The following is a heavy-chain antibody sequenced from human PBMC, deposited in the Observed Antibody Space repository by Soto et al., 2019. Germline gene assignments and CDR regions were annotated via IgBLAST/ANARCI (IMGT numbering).Heavy chain of an antibody. CDR1: GYTFTSYG. V-gene: IGHV1-18*01. Sequence: ASVKVSCKASGYTFTSYGISWVRQAPGQGLEGMGWISAYNGNTNYAQKLQGRVTMTTDTSTGTAYMELRSLRSDDTAVYFCARGMLQGNYYYYYYMDVWGKGTTVTVSS. D-gene: IGHD3-10*02. J-gene: IGHJ6*03. CDR2: ISAYNGNT. CDR3: ARGMLQGNYYYYYYMDV.